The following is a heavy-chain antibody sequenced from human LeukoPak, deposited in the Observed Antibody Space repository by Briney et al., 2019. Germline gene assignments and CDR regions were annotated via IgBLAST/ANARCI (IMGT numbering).Heavy chain of an antibody. CDR2: ILYSTTT. CDR3: ARPGVGSGRYGAFDI. CDR1: GASLGSYY. Sequence: PSETLSLTCAVSGASLGSYYWSWIRQTPGKGLEWIGYILYSTTTKYNPSLNSRVTISADTSKNQFSLKLSSVTAADTAVYYCARPGVGSGRYGAFDIWGQGTMVTVYS. J-gene: IGHJ3*02. D-gene: IGHD5-18*01. V-gene: IGHV4-59*08.